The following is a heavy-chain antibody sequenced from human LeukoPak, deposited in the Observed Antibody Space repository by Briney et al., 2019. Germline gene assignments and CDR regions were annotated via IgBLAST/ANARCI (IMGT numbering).Heavy chain of an antibody. CDR3: ARGPNSNWSGLDF. J-gene: IGHJ4*02. CDR1: GFSFSGHW. Sequence: GGSLRLSCTASGFSFSGHWMHWAHQLPGKGLVWVSRISPTGSTTSYADSVKGRFTVSRDNAKNTLYLQVNNLRAEDTAVYYCARGPNSNWSGLDFWGQGTLLTVSS. V-gene: IGHV3-74*01. D-gene: IGHD6-6*01. CDR2: ISPTGSTT.